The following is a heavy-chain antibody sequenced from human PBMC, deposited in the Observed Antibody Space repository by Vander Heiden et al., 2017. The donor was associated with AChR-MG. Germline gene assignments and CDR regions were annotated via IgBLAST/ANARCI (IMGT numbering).Heavy chain of an antibody. CDR3: AKDRLVAGQYFDY. D-gene: IGHD6-19*01. CDR2: ISGDATRT. Sequence: EVQLLESGGSLVQPGGSLRLACAASGFTFSPYAMNWVRQAAGKGLKWVSAISGDATRTHYPDSVKGRFTISRDNSKNTVYLQMNSLRAEDTAIYYCAKDRLVAGQYFDYWGQGTLVTVSS. V-gene: IGHV3-23*01. J-gene: IGHJ4*02. CDR1: GFTFSPYA.